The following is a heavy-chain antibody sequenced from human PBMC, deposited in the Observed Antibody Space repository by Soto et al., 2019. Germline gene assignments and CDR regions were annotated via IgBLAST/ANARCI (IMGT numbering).Heavy chain of an antibody. CDR2: IYYSGNT. V-gene: IGHV4-30-4*01. J-gene: IGHJ6*02. D-gene: IGHD5-18*01. Sequence: QVQLQESGPGLVKPSQTLSLTCTVSAGSISSGDYYWSWIRQPPGKGLEWIGYIYYSGNTYYNPSLKSRVNILVDTSKNQFSLRVSFVTAADTAVCYCARALIQLWPHYYYGMDVWGQGTTVTVSS. CDR3: ARALIQLWPHYYYGMDV. CDR1: AGSISSGDYY.